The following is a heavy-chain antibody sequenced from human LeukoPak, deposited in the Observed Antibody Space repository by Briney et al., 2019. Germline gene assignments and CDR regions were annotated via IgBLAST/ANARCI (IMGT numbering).Heavy chain of an antibody. CDR3: ARQTVLYYYDSSG. Sequence: PSETLSLTCAVSGGSISSGGYSWSWIRQPPGKGLEWIGYIYHSGSTYYNPSLKSRVTISVDTSKNQFSLKLSSVTAAGTAVYYCARQTVLYYYDSSGWGQGTLVTVSS. V-gene: IGHV4-30-2*03. D-gene: IGHD3-22*01. CDR2: IYHSGST. J-gene: IGHJ4*02. CDR1: GGSISSGGYS.